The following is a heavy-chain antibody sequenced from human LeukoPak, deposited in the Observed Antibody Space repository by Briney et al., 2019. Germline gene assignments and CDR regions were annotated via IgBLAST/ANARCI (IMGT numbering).Heavy chain of an antibody. CDR1: GDIFTTYW. V-gene: IGHV5-51*01. J-gene: IGHJ6*03. CDR2: IYPGDSNI. D-gene: IGHD6-6*01. CDR3: ARGVAARPGYYYYYMDV. Sequence: GESLKISCKSSGDIFTTYWIGWVRQMPGKGLQWMGIIYPGDSNIKYSPSFQGQVTISADESISTVYLQWSSLKASDTAMYYCARGVAARPGYYYYYMDVWGKGTTVTVSS.